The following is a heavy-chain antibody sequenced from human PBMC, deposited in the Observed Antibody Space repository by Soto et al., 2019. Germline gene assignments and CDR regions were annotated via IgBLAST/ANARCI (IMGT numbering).Heavy chain of an antibody. D-gene: IGHD2-15*01. Sequence: QVQLQESGPGLVKPSETLSLTCTVSSASFTVYYWSWIRQPPGKGLEWIGYIYYSGSTSYNPSLTRRVTLAADTSKNQFSLKLRSVTAADTAVYYCARDAGGPGDYWGQGVLVPVSS. CDR2: IYYSGST. CDR3: ARDAGGPGDY. J-gene: IGHJ4*02. CDR1: SASFTVYY. V-gene: IGHV4-59*01.